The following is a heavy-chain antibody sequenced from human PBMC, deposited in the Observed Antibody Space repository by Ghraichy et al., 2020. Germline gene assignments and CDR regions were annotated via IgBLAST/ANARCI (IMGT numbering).Heavy chain of an antibody. D-gene: IGHD6-13*01. CDR3: ARHTLEAAAHTILDEDYYYYYGMDV. CDR2: IYYSGST. Sequence: SETLSLTCTVSGGSISSSSYYWGWIRQPPGKGLEWIGSIYYSGSTYYNPSLKSRVTISVDTSKNQFSLKLSSVTAADTVVYYCARHTLEAAAHTILDEDYYYYYGMDVWGQGTTVTVSS. J-gene: IGHJ6*02. V-gene: IGHV4-39*01. CDR1: GGSISSSSYY.